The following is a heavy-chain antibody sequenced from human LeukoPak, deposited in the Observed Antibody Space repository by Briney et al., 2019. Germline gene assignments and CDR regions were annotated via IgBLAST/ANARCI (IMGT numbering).Heavy chain of an antibody. CDR3: ATGRGTPLGF. Sequence: PGGSLRLSCAASGFTFSTYWMHWVRQAPGKGLVWVSRISTDGSSTFYAHSLEGRFTVSRDNAKNTLYLQMDSLRAEDTAMYYCATGRGTPLGFWGQGALVTVSS. V-gene: IGHV3-74*01. CDR2: ISTDGSST. J-gene: IGHJ4*02. D-gene: IGHD1-26*01. CDR1: GFTFSTYW.